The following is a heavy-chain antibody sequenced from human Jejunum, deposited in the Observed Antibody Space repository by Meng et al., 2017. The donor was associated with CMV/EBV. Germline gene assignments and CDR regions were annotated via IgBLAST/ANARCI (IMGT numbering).Heavy chain of an antibody. D-gene: IGHD3-3*01. CDR2: IGGSGSHI. Sequence: GFIYNKYAMSWVRQAPGKGLECVSGIGGSGSHIFHEDSVRGRFTISRDNARNTLYLHLDSLRVEDTAVYYCVRQRWSGYSYYFDYWGQGTLVTVSS. CDR3: VRQRWSGYSYYFDY. CDR1: GFIYNKYA. V-gene: IGHV3-23*01. J-gene: IGHJ4*02.